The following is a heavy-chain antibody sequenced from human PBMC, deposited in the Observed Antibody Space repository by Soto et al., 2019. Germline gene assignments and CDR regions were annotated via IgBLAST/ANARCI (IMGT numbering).Heavy chain of an antibody. CDR1: GYTLTSYG. CDR3: ARDPVMVVAATLWFDP. D-gene: IGHD2-15*01. V-gene: IGHV1-18*01. J-gene: IGHJ5*02. CDR2: ISAHNGNT. Sequence: ASVKVSCKASGYTLTSYGISWVRQAPGQGLEWMGWISAHNGNTNYAQKLQGRVTMTTDTSTSTAYMELRSLRSDDTAVYYCARDPVMVVAATLWFDPWGQGTLVTVSS.